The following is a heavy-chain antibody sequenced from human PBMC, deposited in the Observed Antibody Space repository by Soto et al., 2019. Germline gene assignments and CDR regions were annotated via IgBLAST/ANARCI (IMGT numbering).Heavy chain of an antibody. CDR3: ARDGIGGSGRGGDYYYYGMDV. CDR2: IIPIFGTA. J-gene: IGHJ6*02. Sequence: QVQLVQSGAEVKKPGSSVKVSCKASGGTFSSYAISWVRQAPGQGLEWMGGIIPIFGTANYAQKFQGRVTITADESTSTAYMELSSLRSEDTAVYYCARDGIGGSGRGGDYYYYGMDVWGQGTTVTVSS. CDR1: GGTFSSYA. V-gene: IGHV1-69*01. D-gene: IGHD3-10*01.